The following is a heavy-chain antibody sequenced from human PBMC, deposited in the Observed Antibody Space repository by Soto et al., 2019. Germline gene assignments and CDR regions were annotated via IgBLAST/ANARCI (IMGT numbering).Heavy chain of an antibody. Sequence: SETLSLTCAVYSGSFSGYFWSWIRQPPGKGLEWIGEINHSGSTNYNPSLKNRVTISVDTSKNQFSLKLSSVTAADTAVYYCARSSRQQLIFGGHGTLVTVSS. V-gene: IGHV4-34*01. D-gene: IGHD4-4*01. CDR3: ARSSRQQLIF. CDR2: INHSGST. J-gene: IGHJ4*01. CDR1: SGSFSGYF.